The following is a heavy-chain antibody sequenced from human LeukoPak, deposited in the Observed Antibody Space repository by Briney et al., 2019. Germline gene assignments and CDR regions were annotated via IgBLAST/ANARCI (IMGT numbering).Heavy chain of an antibody. D-gene: IGHD2-2*01. V-gene: IGHV1-24*01. CDR2: FDPEDGET. CDR1: GYTLTELS. Sequence: GASVKVSCKVSGYTLTELSMLWVRQAPGKGLEWMGGFDPEDGETIYAQKFQGRVTMTEDTSTDTAYMELSSLRSEDTAVYYCATDPFRLGYCSSTSCYGGYWGQGTLVTVSS. CDR3: ATDPFRLGYCSSTSCYGGY. J-gene: IGHJ4*02.